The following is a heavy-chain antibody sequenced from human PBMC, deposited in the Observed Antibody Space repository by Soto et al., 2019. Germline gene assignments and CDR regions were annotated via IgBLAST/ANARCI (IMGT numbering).Heavy chain of an antibody. J-gene: IGHJ6*02. Sequence: GESLKISCNGSGYSFTNYWIGWVRQMPGKGLEWMGIIYPGDSNTIYSPSFQGQVTISADKSISTAYLQWSSLKASDTAIYYCARHGIAAAELYYYYYGMDVWGQGTTVTVSS. CDR1: GYSFTNYW. CDR2: IYPGDSNT. CDR3: ARHGIAAAELYYYYYGMDV. V-gene: IGHV5-51*01. D-gene: IGHD6-13*01.